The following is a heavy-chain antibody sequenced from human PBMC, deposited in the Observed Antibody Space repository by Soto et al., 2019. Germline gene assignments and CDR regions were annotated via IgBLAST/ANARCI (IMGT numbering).Heavy chain of an antibody. CDR1: GFTFSSYA. V-gene: IGHV3-30-3*01. D-gene: IGHD1-1*01. CDR2: ISYDGSNK. CDR3: ARDPSNWNEPPIDY. J-gene: IGHJ4*02. Sequence: GGSLRLSCAASGFTFSSYAMHWVRQAPGKGLEWVAVISYDGSNKYYADSVKGRFTISRDNSKNTLYLQMNSLRAEDTAVYYCARDPSNWNEPPIDYWGQGTLVTVSS.